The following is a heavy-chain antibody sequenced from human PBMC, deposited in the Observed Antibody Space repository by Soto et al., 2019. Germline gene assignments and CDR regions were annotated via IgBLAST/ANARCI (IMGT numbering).Heavy chain of an antibody. D-gene: IGHD3-16*02. Sequence: SGPTLVNPTQTLTLTCTFSGFSLSTSGVGVGWIRQPPGKALEWLALIYWNDDKRYSPSLKSRLTITKDTSKNQVVLTMTNMDPVDTATYYCAHTYYDYVWGSYRPIDYWGQGTLVTVSS. J-gene: IGHJ4*02. V-gene: IGHV2-5*01. CDR1: GFSLSTSGVG. CDR2: IYWNDDK. CDR3: AHTYYDYVWGSYRPIDY.